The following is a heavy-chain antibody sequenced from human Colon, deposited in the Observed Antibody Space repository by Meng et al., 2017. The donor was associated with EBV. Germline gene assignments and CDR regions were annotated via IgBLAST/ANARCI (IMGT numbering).Heavy chain of an antibody. CDR2: ISGSGGST. CDR3: AKSTDDYYSAGTYTAFEN. J-gene: IGHJ4*02. Sequence: EVQLLESGGGLVQPGXXXXLSCAAFGSTFSTYAVNWVRQAPGKGLEWVSAISGSGGSTNYADSVKGRFTISRDNSKNTLYLQMNSLRAEDTAVYYCAKSTDDYYSAGTYTAFENWGQGTLVTVSS. CDR1: GSTFSTYA. V-gene: IGHV3-23*01. D-gene: IGHD3-10*01.